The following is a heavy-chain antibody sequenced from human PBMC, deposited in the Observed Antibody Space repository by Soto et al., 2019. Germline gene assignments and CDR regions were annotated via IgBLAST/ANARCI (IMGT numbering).Heavy chain of an antibody. CDR3: AKDKQGGSGGSCYDC. J-gene: IGHJ4*02. CDR2: ISGSGSGGNT. D-gene: IGHD2-15*01. V-gene: IGHV3-23*01. Sequence: EVQLLESGGGLVQPGGSLRLSCAASGFTFSSYAMSWVRQAPGKGLEWVSLISGSGSGGNTYYADSVKCRFTISRDNSKNTLYLQMSSLRAEDTAIYYCAKDKQGGSGGSCYDCWGQGTLVTVYS. CDR1: GFTFSSYA.